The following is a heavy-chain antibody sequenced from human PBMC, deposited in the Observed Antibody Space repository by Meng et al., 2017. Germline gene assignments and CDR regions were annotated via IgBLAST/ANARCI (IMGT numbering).Heavy chain of an antibody. CDR3: SGHVDY. J-gene: IGHJ4*01. V-gene: IGHV3-15*01. Sequence: EGRLGEPGGGFVKPGGSLRFSCAASGFTFSNAWMTWVRQAPGKGLEWIGRMKSNVDGGTVGYAAAVKGRFFISRDDSENTFYLQMNSLKTEDTAVYYCSGHVDYWGHGTLVTVSS. CDR1: GFTFSNAW. CDR2: MKSNVDGGTV.